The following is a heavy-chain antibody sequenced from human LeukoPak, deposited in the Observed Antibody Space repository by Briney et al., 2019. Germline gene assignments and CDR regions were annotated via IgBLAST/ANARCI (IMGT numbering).Heavy chain of an antibody. V-gene: IGHV4-39*01. CDR2: IYSSGNT. D-gene: IGHD3-22*01. CDR1: GASITSSNYY. J-gene: IGHJ6*03. Sequence: SETLSLTCAVSGASITSSNYYWGWVRQSPGKGLEWIGNIYSSGNTYYNASLKSRVTMYIDTSKNQFSLKLSSVTAADTAVYYCARYYYDSSGYYYISRKDYYYYMDVWGKGTTVTNSS. CDR3: ARYYYDSSGYYYISRKDYYYYMDV.